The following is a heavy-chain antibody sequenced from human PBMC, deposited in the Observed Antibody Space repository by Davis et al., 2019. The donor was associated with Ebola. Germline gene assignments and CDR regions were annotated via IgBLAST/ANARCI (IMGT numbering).Heavy chain of an antibody. D-gene: IGHD4-23*01. Sequence: SETLSLTCTVPGGSISSYYWSWIRQPPGKGLEWFGYIYYSGGTHYNPPLKSRATISVDTSKNQFSLKLTSVTAADTAVYYCARLTVGPWGQGALVTVSS. V-gene: IGHV4-59*08. J-gene: IGHJ5*02. CDR1: GGSISSYY. CDR2: IYYSGGT. CDR3: ARLTVGP.